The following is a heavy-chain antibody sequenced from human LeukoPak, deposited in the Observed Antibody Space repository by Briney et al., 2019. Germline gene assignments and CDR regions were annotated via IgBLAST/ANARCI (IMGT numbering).Heavy chain of an antibody. J-gene: IGHJ6*02. Sequence: SVKVSCKASGGTFSSYAISWVRQAPGQGLEWMGRIITILGIANYAQKFQGRVTITADKSTSTAYMELSSLRSEDTAVYYCARLVVTRSPYYYYGMDVWGQGTTVTVSS. CDR3: ARLVVTRSPYYYYGMDV. V-gene: IGHV1-69*04. CDR2: IITILGIA. D-gene: IGHD2-21*02. CDR1: GGTFSSYA.